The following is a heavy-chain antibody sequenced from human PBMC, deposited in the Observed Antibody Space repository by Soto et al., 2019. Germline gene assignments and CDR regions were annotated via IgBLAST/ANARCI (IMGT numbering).Heavy chain of an antibody. CDR1: GYSFAGYW. V-gene: IGHV5-10-1*01. CDR2: IDPSDSQT. Sequence: GESLKISCKGSGYSFAGYWITWVRQMPGKGLEWMGRIDPSDSQTYYSPSFRGHVTISAAKSITTVFLQMNSLRAEDTAVYYCAKLGAARPNWFDPWGQGTLVTVSS. J-gene: IGHJ5*02. CDR3: AKLGAARPNWFDP. D-gene: IGHD6-6*01.